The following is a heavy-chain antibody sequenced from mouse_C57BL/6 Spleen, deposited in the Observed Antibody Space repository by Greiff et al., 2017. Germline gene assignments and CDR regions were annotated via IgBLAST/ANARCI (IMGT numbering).Heavy chain of an antibody. Sequence: QVQLQQSDAELVKPGASVTISCTVSGYTFTDHTIHWMKQRPEQGLEWIGYIYPRDGSTKYNEKFKGKATLTADKSSSTAYMQLNSLTSEDSAVYFCARWELGRSYAMDYWGQGTSVTVSS. V-gene: IGHV1-78*01. CDR3: ARWELGRSYAMDY. J-gene: IGHJ4*01. CDR2: IYPRDGST. CDR1: GYTFTDHT. D-gene: IGHD4-1*01.